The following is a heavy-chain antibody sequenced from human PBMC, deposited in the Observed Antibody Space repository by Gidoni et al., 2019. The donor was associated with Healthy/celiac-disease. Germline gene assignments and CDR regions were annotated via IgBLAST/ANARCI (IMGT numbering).Heavy chain of an antibody. CDR3: AKDRGPIYDILTGYYNPNWFDP. V-gene: IGHV3-23*01. CDR1: GFTFSSYA. CDR2: ISGSGGST. D-gene: IGHD3-9*01. Sequence: EVQLLESGGGLVQPGGSLRLSCAASGFTFSSYAMSWVRQAPGKGLEWVSAISGSGGSTYYADSVKGRFTISRDNSKNTLYLQMNSLRAEDTAVYYCAKDRGPIYDILTGYYNPNWFDPWGQGTLVTVSS. J-gene: IGHJ5*02.